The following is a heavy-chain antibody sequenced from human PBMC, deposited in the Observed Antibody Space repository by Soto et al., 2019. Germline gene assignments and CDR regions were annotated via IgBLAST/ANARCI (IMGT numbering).Heavy chain of an antibody. J-gene: IGHJ4*02. CDR3: ARKFAS. CDR2: ISSGAGSTV. CDR1: GFTFSDHA. V-gene: IGHV3-48*02. Sequence: EVQLVDSGGGLVQPGGSLRLSCVGSGFTFSDHARNWVRQAPGKGLEWVSFISSGAGSTVYYADSVKGRFTISRDNARTSLYLQMNNLTDEDTGVYYCARKFASWAQGILVTVSS.